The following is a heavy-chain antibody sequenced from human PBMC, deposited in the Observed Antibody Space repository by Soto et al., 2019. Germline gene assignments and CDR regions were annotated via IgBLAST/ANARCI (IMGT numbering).Heavy chain of an antibody. Sequence: QIQMVQSGAEVKQPGASVKISCKTSGYTFSSYSINWVRQAPGQGLEWMAWISTTSGNTHYAERDQGSVTVTLDKSARTAFMEMWGLTSDDTAVYFCARDNGYYDFWGQGTLVTVSS. CDR1: GYTFSSYS. J-gene: IGHJ4*02. CDR2: ISTTSGNT. V-gene: IGHV1-18*01. D-gene: IGHD2-8*01. CDR3: ARDNGYYDF.